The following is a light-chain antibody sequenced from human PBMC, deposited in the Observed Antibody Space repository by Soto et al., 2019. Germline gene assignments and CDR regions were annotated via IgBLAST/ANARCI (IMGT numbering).Light chain of an antibody. Sequence: EIVLTQSPGTLSLSPGERATLSCRASQSVSANFVAWYQQKPGQPPRLFIYAASVRDAGIPDRFSGSGSGTDFTLTISRLEPEDFAVYYCQQYGSSPYTFAQGTKLEI. J-gene: IGKJ2*01. CDR1: QSVSANF. CDR3: QQYGSSPYT. V-gene: IGKV3-20*01. CDR2: AAS.